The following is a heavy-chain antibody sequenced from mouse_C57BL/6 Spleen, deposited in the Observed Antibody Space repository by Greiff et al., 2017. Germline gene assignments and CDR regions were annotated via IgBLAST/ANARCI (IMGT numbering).Heavy chain of an antibody. CDR2: INPSTGGT. CDR1: GYSFTGYY. J-gene: IGHJ2*01. D-gene: IGHD1-1*01. CDR3: ARKNYGFDY. Sequence: VQLKESGPELVKPGASVKISCKASGYSFTGYYMNWVKQSPEKSLEWIGEINPSTGGTTYNQKFKAKATLTVDKSSSTAYMQLKSLTSEDSAVYYCARKNYGFDYWGQGTTLTVSS. V-gene: IGHV1-42*01.